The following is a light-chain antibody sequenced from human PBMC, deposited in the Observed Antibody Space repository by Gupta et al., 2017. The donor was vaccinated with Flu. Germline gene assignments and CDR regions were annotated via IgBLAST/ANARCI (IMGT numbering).Light chain of an antibody. Sequence: TMACTGSSADIGAGYDVHWYQQLPGTAPKLLIYGNTNRPSGVPDRFSGSKSGTSASLAITGLQAEDEADYYCQAYDSSLSVLYVFGSGTKVTVL. V-gene: IGLV1-40*01. CDR2: GNT. CDR3: QAYDSSLSVLYV. J-gene: IGLJ1*01. CDR1: SADIGAGYD.